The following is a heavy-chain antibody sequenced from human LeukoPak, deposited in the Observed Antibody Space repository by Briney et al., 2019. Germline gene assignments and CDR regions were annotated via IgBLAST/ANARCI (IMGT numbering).Heavy chain of an antibody. CDR3: ARSGAYRGSFRHGPGAFDI. D-gene: IGHD1-26*01. J-gene: IGHJ3*02. CDR1: GYTFTSYG. Sequence: GASVKVSCKASGYTFTSYGISWVRQAPGQGLEWMGWISAYNGNTNYAQKLQGRVTMTTDTSTSTAYMELRSLRSDDTAVYYCARSGAYRGSFRHGPGAFDIWGQGTMVTVSS. V-gene: IGHV1-18*01. CDR2: ISAYNGNT.